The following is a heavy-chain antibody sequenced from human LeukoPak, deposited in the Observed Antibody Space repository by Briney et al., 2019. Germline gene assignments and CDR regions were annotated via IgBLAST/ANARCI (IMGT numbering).Heavy chain of an antibody. CDR3: ARGPTYYDFWSGYIDYYYYMDV. D-gene: IGHD3-3*01. CDR2: TYYSGST. V-gene: IGHV4-31*03. Sequence: SETLSLTCTVSGGSIRSGGYYWSWIRQHPGKGLEWIGYTYYSGSTYYNPSLKSRVNISVDTSKNQFSLKLSSVTAADTAVYYCARGPTYYDFWSGYIDYYYYMDVWGKGTTVTVSS. CDR1: GGSIRSGGYY. J-gene: IGHJ6*03.